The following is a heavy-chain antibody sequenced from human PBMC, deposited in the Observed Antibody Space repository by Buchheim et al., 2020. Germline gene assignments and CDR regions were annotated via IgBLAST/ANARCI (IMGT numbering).Heavy chain of an antibody. D-gene: IGHD2-15*01. Sequence: EVQLLESGGGLVQPGGSLRLSCAASGFTFSSYAMSWVRQAPGKGLEWVSAISGSGGSTYYADSVKGRFTISRDNSKNTPYLQMNSLRAEDTAVYYCAKYGSMGCSGGSCFAFDIWGQGT. J-gene: IGHJ3*02. V-gene: IGHV3-23*01. CDR3: AKYGSMGCSGGSCFAFDI. CDR1: GFTFSSYA. CDR2: ISGSGGST.